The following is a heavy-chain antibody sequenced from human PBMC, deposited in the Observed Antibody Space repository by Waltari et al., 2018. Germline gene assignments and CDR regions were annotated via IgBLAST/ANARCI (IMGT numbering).Heavy chain of an antibody. CDR2: INSDGSST. V-gene: IGHV3-74*01. D-gene: IGHD5-18*01. CDR3: ARGASYGYGPLDY. CDR1: GFTFSSYW. J-gene: IGHJ4*02. Sequence: EVQLVESGGGLVQPGGSLRLSCAASGFTFSSYWMHWVRQAPGKGLVGVSRINSDGSSTSYADSVKVRFTISRDNAKNTLYLQMNSLRAEDTAVYYCARGASYGYGPLDYWGQGTLVTVSS.